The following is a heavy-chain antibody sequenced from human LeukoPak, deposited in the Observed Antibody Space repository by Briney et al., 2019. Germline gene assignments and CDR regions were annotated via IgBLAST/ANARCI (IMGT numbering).Heavy chain of an antibody. V-gene: IGHV3-7*01. J-gene: IGHJ4*02. CDR3: AGWYYYGSGSFDY. CDR2: IKQDGSEK. D-gene: IGHD3-10*01. Sequence: GGSLRLSCAASGFTFSSYWMSWVRQAPGKGLEWVANIKQDGSEKYYVDSVKGRFTISRDNAKNSLYLQMNSLRAEDTAVYYCAGWYYYGSGSFDYWGQGTLVTVSS. CDR1: GFTFSSYW.